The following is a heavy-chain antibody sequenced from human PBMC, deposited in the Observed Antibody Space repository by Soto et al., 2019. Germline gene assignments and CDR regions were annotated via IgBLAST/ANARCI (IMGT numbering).Heavy chain of an antibody. CDR1: GFTFSSYW. J-gene: IGHJ4*02. V-gene: IGHV3-7*03. D-gene: IGHD6-6*01. CDR3: ARVGIAARRDFDY. Sequence: GGSLRLSCAASGFTFSSYWMSWVRQAPGKGLEWVANIKQDGGEKFYVDSVKGRFTISRDDARNSLYLQMNSLRAEDTAVYYCARVGIAARRDFDYWGQGTLVTVSS. CDR2: IKQDGGEK.